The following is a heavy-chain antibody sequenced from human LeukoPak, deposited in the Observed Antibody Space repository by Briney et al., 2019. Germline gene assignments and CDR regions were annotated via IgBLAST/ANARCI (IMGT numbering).Heavy chain of an antibody. CDR1: GFTFSNYE. V-gene: IGHV3-48*03. Sequence: PGGSLRLSCADSGFTFSNYEMVWVRHAPGKGLEWVSYISSTGRTMYYADSVKGRFTISRDNAKKSLYLQMNSLRAEDTAVYYCARLSRATPDYWGQGTLVTVSS. CDR3: ARLSRATPDY. CDR2: ISSTGRTM. J-gene: IGHJ4*02.